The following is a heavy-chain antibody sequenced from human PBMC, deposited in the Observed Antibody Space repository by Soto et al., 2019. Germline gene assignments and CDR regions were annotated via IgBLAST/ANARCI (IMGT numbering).Heavy chain of an antibody. D-gene: IGHD3-10*01. V-gene: IGHV1-3*01. CDR3: AKDRITVVRGVLIMPY. Sequence: QVQLVQSGAEVKKPGASVKVSCKASGYTFTNYALHWVRQAPGQRLEWMGWINAGNGNTKYSQKFQGRVTITRDTSASTAYMELSSLRSEDTAVYYSAKDRITVVRGVLIMPYWGHATLVPVSS. J-gene: IGHJ4*01. CDR1: GYTFTNYA. CDR2: INAGNGNT.